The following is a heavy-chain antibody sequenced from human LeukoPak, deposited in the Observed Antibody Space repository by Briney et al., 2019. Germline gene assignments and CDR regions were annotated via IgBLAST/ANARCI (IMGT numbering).Heavy chain of an antibody. V-gene: IGHV1-2*06. CDR3: ARDYASIYYDSSGHRDY. CDR2: INPNSGGT. CDR1: GYTFTGYY. Sequence: ASVKVSCKASGYTFTGYYMHWVRQAPGRGLEWMGRINPNSGGTNYAQKFQGRVTMTRDTSISTAYMELSRLRSDDTAVYYCARDYASIYYDSSGHRDYWGQGTLVTVSS. J-gene: IGHJ4*02. D-gene: IGHD3-22*01.